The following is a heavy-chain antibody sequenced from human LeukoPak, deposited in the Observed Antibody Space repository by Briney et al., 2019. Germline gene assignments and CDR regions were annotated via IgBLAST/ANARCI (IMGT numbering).Heavy chain of an antibody. Sequence: GGSLRLSCAASGFTFSSYAMSWVRQAPGKGLEWVSAISGSGGSTYYADSVKGRFTIFRDNSKNTLYLQMNSLRAEDTAVYYCAKGPDCSSTSCYARRFSFAYWGQGTLVTVSS. CDR3: AKGPDCSSTSCYARRFSFAY. V-gene: IGHV3-23*01. D-gene: IGHD2-2*01. CDR2: ISGSGGST. CDR1: GFTFSSYA. J-gene: IGHJ4*02.